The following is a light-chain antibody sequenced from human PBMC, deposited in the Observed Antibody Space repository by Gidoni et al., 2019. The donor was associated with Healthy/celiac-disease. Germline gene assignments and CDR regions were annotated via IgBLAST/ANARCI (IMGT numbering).Light chain of an antibody. CDR2: AAS. V-gene: IGKV1-39*01. CDR1: QSISSY. J-gene: IGKJ4*01. CDR3: QQSYSTPLT. Sequence: DLQLTHYPSSLSASVGDRVTITCRASQSISSYLYWYQQKPGKASKLLIYAASSLQSGVPSRFSGSGSGTDFTLTISSLQPEDFATYYCQQSYSTPLTFGGGTKVEIK.